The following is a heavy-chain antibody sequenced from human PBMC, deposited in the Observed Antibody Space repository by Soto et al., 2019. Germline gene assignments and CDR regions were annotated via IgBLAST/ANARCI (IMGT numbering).Heavy chain of an antibody. J-gene: IGHJ5*02. Sequence: ELQLVESGGGLVRPGGSLRLSCTASGFAFSSFNMNWVRQAPGKGLEWVSSIFTRSSQIYYADSVKGRFTISRDDAKNSLFLQMYSLSVEDTAVYYCARDLLAGQQLVIPWFHPWGQGTLVTVSS. V-gene: IGHV3-21*01. CDR3: ARDLLAGQQLVIPWFHP. CDR1: GFAFSSFN. CDR2: IFTRSSQI. D-gene: IGHD1-26*01.